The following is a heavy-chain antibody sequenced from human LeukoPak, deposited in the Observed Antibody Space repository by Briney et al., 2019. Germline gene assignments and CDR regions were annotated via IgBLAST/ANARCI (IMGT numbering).Heavy chain of an antibody. Sequence: GGSLRLSCAASGFTFSSYEMNWVRQAPGKGLEWVSYISSSGSTIYYADSVKGRFTISRDNAKNSLYLQMNSLKTEDTAVYYCTTDQLVLDYWGQGTLVTVSS. D-gene: IGHD6-6*01. V-gene: IGHV3-48*03. CDR3: TTDQLVLDY. CDR2: ISSSGSTI. CDR1: GFTFSSYE. J-gene: IGHJ4*02.